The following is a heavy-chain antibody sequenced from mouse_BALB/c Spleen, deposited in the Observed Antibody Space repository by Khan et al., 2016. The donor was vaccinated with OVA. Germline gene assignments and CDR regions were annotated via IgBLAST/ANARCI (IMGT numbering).Heavy chain of an antibody. D-gene: IGHD2-10*02. V-gene: IGHV3-2*02. CDR1: GYSITSDYA. J-gene: IGHJ2*01. CDR3: ARVYGGDFDY. CDR2: ISYSGNT. Sequence: VQLKESGPGLVKPSQSLSLTCTVTGYSITSDYAWNWIRQFPGNKLEWMGYISYSGNTKYNPSLKSRISITRDTSKNQFFLQLNSVTIGDTATYYCARVYGGDFDYWGQGTTLTVAS.